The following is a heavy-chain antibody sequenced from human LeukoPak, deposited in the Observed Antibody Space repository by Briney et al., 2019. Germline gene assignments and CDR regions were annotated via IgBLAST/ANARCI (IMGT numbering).Heavy chain of an antibody. CDR2: ISGSGGST. CDR3: AKKAYCGGDCYRPNFNWFDP. V-gene: IGHV3-23*01. D-gene: IGHD2-21*02. J-gene: IGHJ5*02. CDR1: GFTFSSYA. Sequence: PGGSLRLSCAASGFTFSSYAMSWVRQAPGKGLEWVSAISGSGGSTYYADSVKGRFTISRDNSKNTLYLQMNSLRAEDTAVYYCAKKAYCGGDCYRPNFNWFDPWGQGTLVTVSS.